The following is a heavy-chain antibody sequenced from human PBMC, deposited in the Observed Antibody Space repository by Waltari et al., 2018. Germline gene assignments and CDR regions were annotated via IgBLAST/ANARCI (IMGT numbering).Heavy chain of an antibody. CDR2: IYLRGGS. CDR3: ARHECIATAGTNYFDY. D-gene: IGHD6-13*01. V-gene: IGHV4-39*01. CDR1: GGSISSSSYY. Sequence: QLQLQESGPGLVKPSETLSLTCTVSGGSISSSSYYWGWIRQPPGKGLEWIGSIYLRGGSHSNPATKSRVTISGETSKNQFSLKLSSVTAADTAVYYCARHECIATAGTNYFDYWGQGTLVTVSS. J-gene: IGHJ4*02.